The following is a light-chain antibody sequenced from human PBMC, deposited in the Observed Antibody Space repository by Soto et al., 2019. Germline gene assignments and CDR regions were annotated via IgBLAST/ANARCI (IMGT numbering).Light chain of an antibody. CDR3: SSYTGSNDPYV. CDR2: EVS. V-gene: IGLV2-8*01. Sequence: QSALTQPPSASGSPGQSVTISCTGTSSDVGGYNYVSWYQQHPGKAPKLMIYEVSKRPSGVPDRFSGSRVGNTASLTVSGLQAEDEADYYCSSYTGSNDPYVFGTGTKLTVL. CDR1: SSDVGGYNY. J-gene: IGLJ1*01.